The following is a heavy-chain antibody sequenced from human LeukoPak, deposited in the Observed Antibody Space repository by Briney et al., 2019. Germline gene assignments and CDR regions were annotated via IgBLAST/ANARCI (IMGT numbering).Heavy chain of an antibody. CDR1: GYTFTSYG. J-gene: IGHJ6*02. CDR3: ARHYYGSGSYYKTVSDKDGMDV. D-gene: IGHD3-10*01. V-gene: IGHV1-18*01. CDR2: ISAYNGNT. Sequence: GASVKVSCKASGYTFTSYGISWVRQAPGQGLECMGWISAYNGNTNYAQKLQGRVTMTTDTSTSTAYMELRSLRSDDTAVYYCARHYYGSGSYYKTVSDKDGMDVWGQGTTVTVSS.